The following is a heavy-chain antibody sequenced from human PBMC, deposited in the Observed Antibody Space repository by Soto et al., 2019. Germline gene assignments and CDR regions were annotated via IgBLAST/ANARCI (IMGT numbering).Heavy chain of an antibody. Sequence: QLQLQESGSGLVKPSQTLSLTCAVSGGSISSGGYSWSWIRQPPGKGLEWIGYIYHSGSTYYNPSLKSRVTISVDRSKNQFSLKLSSVTAADTAVYYCARTYYYDSSGPGDAFDIWGQGTMVTVSS. J-gene: IGHJ3*02. CDR3: ARTYYYDSSGPGDAFDI. D-gene: IGHD3-22*01. CDR1: GGSISSGGYS. CDR2: IYHSGST. V-gene: IGHV4-30-2*01.